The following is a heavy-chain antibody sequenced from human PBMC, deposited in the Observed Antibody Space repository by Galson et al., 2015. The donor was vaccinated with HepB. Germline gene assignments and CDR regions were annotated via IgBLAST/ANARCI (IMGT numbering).Heavy chain of an antibody. Sequence: SLRLSCAASGFTFSSYEMNWVRQAPGKGLEWVSAISGSGGSTYYADSVKGRFTISRDNSKNTLYLQMNSLRAEDTAVYYCAKDPLRTGVGDAFDIWGQGTMVTVSS. CDR1: GFTFSSYE. J-gene: IGHJ3*02. CDR2: ISGSGGST. CDR3: AKDPLRTGVGDAFDI. V-gene: IGHV3-23*01. D-gene: IGHD3/OR15-3a*01.